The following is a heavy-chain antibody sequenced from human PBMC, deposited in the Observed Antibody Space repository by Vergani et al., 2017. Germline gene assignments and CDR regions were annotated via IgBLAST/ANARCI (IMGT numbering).Heavy chain of an antibody. CDR3: ATIGGYDFWSGPRIYYYYGMDV. V-gene: IGHV3-23*01. J-gene: IGHJ6*02. Sequence: EVQLLESGGGLVQPGGSLRLSCAASGFTFSSYAMSWVRQAPGKGLEWVSAISGSGGSTYYADSGKGRFTISRDNSKNTLYLQMNSLRAEDTAVYYCATIGGYDFWSGPRIYYYYGMDVWGQGTTVTVSS. D-gene: IGHD3-3*01. CDR1: GFTFSSYA. CDR2: ISGSGGST.